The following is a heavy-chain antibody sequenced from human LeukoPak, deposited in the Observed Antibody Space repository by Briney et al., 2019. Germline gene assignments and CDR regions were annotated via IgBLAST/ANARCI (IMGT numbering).Heavy chain of an antibody. CDR3: ARDPIAARSIDY. CDR1: GYTFTGYY. CDR2: INPNSGGT. J-gene: IGHJ4*02. Sequence: ASVKVSCKASGYTFTGYYMHWARQAPGQGLEWMGWINPNSGGTNYAQKFQGRVTMTRDTSISTAYMELSRLRSDDTAVYYCARDPIAARSIDYWGQGTLVTVSS. D-gene: IGHD6-6*01. V-gene: IGHV1-2*02.